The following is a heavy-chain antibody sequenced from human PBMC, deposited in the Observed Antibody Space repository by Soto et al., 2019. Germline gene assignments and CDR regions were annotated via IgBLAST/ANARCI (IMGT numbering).Heavy chain of an antibody. D-gene: IGHD3-22*01. V-gene: IGHV3-11*01. J-gene: IGHJ6*01. CDR3: ARDYSDSSGFFGDYYGMDV. CDR2: ISSSGNSI. CDR1: GFTFSDYY. Sequence: GGSLRLSCAASGFTFSDYYMIWIRQAPGKGLEWVSFISSSGNSIYYADSVKGRFTISRDSAKNSLYLQTNSLRAEDTAVYYCARDYSDSSGFFGDYYGMDVWGQGTTVTVSS.